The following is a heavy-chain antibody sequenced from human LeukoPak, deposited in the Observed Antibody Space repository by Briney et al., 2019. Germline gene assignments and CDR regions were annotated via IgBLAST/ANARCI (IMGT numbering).Heavy chain of an antibody. J-gene: IGHJ4*02. V-gene: IGHV3-23*01. Sequence: GGSLRLSCVASGFTFGHNAMAWVRQAPGKRLEWVSALSGSGGDTFYADSVKGRFTISRDNSKNTLYLQLSSLRPDDTAVYYCAKENPYGADDYWGQGTLVTVSS. CDR2: LSGSGGDT. D-gene: IGHD4-17*01. CDR3: AKENPYGADDY. CDR1: GFTFGHNA.